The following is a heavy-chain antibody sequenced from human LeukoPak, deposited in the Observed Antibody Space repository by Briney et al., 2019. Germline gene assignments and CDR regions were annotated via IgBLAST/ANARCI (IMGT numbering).Heavy chain of an antibody. D-gene: IGHD6-13*01. CDR2: ISSSSSYI. V-gene: IGHV3-21*01. J-gene: IGHJ6*03. CDR1: GFTFSSYS. Sequence: GGSLRLSCAASGFTFSSYSMNWVRQAPGKGLEWVSSISSSSSYIYYADSVKGRFTISRDNAKNSLYLQMNSLIAEDTAVYYCARVMEAGNPNLSWYSSSWYLSYYYMDVWGKGTTVTVSS. CDR3: ARVMEAGNPNLSWYSSSWYLSYYYMDV.